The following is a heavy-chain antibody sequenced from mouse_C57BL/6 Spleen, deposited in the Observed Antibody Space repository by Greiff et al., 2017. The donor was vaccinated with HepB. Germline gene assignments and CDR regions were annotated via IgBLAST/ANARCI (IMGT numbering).Heavy chain of an antibody. Sequence: EVHLVESGGGLVKPGGSLKLSCAASGFTFSSYAMSWVRQTPEKRLEWVATISDGGSYTYYPDNVKGRFTISRDNAKNNLYLQMSHLKSEDTAMYYCARDQYEYDGAWFAYWGQGTLVTVSA. D-gene: IGHD2-4*01. V-gene: IGHV5-4*01. CDR3: ARDQYEYDGAWFAY. CDR2: ISDGGSYT. CDR1: GFTFSSYA. J-gene: IGHJ3*01.